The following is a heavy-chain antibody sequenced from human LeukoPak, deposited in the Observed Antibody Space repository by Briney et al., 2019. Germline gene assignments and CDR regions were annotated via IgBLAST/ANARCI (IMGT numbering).Heavy chain of an antibody. CDR1: GGSFSGYF. J-gene: IGHJ4*02. CDR3: ALLRLGELSLVGSFDY. V-gene: IGHV4-34*01. Sequence: SETLSLTCAVYGGSFSGYFWSWIPQPPGKGLEWLGEINRSGSTNYNPSLKSRVIISVDTSKNQFSLKLTSVTAADTAVYYCALLRLGELSLVGSFDYWGQGILVTVSS. D-gene: IGHD3-16*02. CDR2: INRSGST.